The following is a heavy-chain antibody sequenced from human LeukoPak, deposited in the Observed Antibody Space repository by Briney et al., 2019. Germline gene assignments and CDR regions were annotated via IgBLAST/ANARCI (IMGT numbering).Heavy chain of an antibody. CDR3: ARGYYYDSTGYYLDC. Sequence: GSLRLSCAASGFTFGSCWMSWVRQAPGKGLEWVANIKHDGSEQYYVDSVKGRFTISRDNAKNSLYLQLNSPRVEDTAVYYCARGYYYDSTGYYLDCWGQGTLVTVSS. D-gene: IGHD3-22*01. CDR1: GFTFGSCW. V-gene: IGHV3-7*01. J-gene: IGHJ4*02. CDR2: IKHDGSEQ.